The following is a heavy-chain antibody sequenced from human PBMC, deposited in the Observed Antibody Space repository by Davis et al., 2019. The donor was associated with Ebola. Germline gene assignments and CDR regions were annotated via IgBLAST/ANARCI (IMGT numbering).Heavy chain of an antibody. CDR2: ISSSGSTI. J-gene: IGHJ6*04. CDR1: GFTFSSYS. D-gene: IGHD1-26*01. V-gene: IGHV3-48*04. CDR3: ARVREDGMDV. Sequence: GESLKISCEASGFTFSSYSMNWVRQAPGKGLEWLSYISSSGSTIYYADSVKGRFTISRDNAKNSLYLQMNSLRAEDTAVYYCARVREDGMDVWGKGTTVTVSS.